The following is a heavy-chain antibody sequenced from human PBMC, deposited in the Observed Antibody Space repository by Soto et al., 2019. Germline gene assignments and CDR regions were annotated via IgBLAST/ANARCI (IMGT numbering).Heavy chain of an antibody. D-gene: IGHD3-22*01. Sequence: ASVKVSSKASGYTFPSHCISWLRQAPGQGLEWMGWISAYNANTNYAQKLQGRVTMTTDTSTSTAYMELRSLRSDDTAVYYCARVVAGAAMIVVVNNWFDPWGQGTLVTVSS. J-gene: IGHJ5*02. CDR1: GYTFPSHC. CDR3: ARVVAGAAMIVVVNNWFDP. CDR2: ISAYNANT. V-gene: IGHV1-18*04.